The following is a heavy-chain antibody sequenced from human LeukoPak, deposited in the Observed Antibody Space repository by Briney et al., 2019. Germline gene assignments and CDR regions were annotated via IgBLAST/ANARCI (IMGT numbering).Heavy chain of an antibody. D-gene: IGHD5-24*01. CDR2: ISSNGGST. CDR3: VKGGDFEY. Sequence: GGSLRLSCSASGSTFSTYYMHWVRQAPGQGLEYVSAISSNGGSTYYADSVKGRFTISRDNSKDTLYLQMNTIRGEDTAVYYCVKGGDFEYWGQGTLVIVSS. J-gene: IGHJ4*02. V-gene: IGHV3-64D*06. CDR1: GSTFSTYY.